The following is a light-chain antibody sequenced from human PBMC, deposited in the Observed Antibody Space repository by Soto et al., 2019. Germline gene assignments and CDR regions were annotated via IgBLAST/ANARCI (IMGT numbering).Light chain of an antibody. V-gene: IGKV1-39*01. CDR3: QQSYSIPWT. CDR1: QSISSY. CDR2: AAF. Sequence: DIQMTQSPSSLSASVGDRVTITCRASQSISSYLNWYQQIPGTAPKLLIYAAFSLQSGVPSRFSGSGSGTDFTLTISSLQPEDFATYYCQQSYSIPWTFGQGNKVEIK. J-gene: IGKJ1*01.